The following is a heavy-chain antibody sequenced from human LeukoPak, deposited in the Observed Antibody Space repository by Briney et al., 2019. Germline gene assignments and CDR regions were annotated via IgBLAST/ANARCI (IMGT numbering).Heavy chain of an antibody. J-gene: IGHJ4*02. V-gene: IGHV4-34*01. CDR1: GGSFSGSY. Sequence: SETLSLTCVVYGGSFSGSYLSWIRQPPGKGLEWIGEIKYSGSTTYNPSLKSRVTISADTSKNQFSLKLSSVTAADTAVYYCARRPTGIVYWGQGTLVTVSS. CDR3: ARRPTGIVY. D-gene: IGHD4-17*01. CDR2: IKYSGST.